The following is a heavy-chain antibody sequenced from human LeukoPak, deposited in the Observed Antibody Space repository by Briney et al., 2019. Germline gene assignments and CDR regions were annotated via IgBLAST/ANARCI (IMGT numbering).Heavy chain of an antibody. CDR1: GGSFSGYY. D-gene: IGHD6-13*01. J-gene: IGHJ4*02. CDR3: ARGSYQEDSSSWFVLDY. V-gene: IGHV4-34*01. CDR2: INHSGST. Sequence: SETLSLTCAVYGGSFSGYYWSWIRQPPGKGLEWIGEINHSGSTNYNPSLKSRVTISVDTSKNQFSLKLSSVTAADTAVYYCARGSYQEDSSSWFVLDYWGQGTLVTVSS.